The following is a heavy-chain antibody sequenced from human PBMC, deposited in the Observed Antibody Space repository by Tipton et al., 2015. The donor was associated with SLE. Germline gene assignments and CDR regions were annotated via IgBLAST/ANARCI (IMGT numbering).Heavy chain of an antibody. CDR2: ISSSSSYI. CDR3: ARDSDDILTGYYHFDY. Sequence: QLVQSGGGLVKPGGSLRLSCAASGFTFSSYSMNWVRQAPGKGLEWVSSISSSSSYIYYADSVKGRFTISTDNAKNSLYLQMNSLRAEDTAVYYCARDSDDILTGYYHFDYWGQGTLVTVAS. V-gene: IGHV3-21*03. J-gene: IGHJ4*02. CDR1: GFTFSSYS. D-gene: IGHD3-9*01.